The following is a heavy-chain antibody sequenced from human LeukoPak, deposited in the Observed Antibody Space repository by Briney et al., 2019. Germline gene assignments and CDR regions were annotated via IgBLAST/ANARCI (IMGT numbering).Heavy chain of an antibody. V-gene: IGHV4-59*01. CDR1: GGSISSYY. CDR3: ARAIYHSSGWYGAFDY. CDR2: IYYSGST. J-gene: IGHJ4*02. Sequence: TETLSLTCTVSGGSISSYYWSWIRQPPGKGLEWIGYIYYSGSTNYNPSLKSRVTISVDTSKNQFSLKLSSVTAADTAVYYCARAIYHSSGWYGAFDYWGQGTLVTVSS. D-gene: IGHD6-19*01.